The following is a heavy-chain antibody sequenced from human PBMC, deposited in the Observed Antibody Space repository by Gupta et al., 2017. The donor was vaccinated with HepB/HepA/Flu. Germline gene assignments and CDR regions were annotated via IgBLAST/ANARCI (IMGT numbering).Heavy chain of an antibody. Sequence: QVQLQESGPPLVKPSETLSLTCTVPGVSVTSYYWSWIRQAPGKGLEWIGYADYSGSTNYSPSLKSRVSISVDTSKNQFSLRLTSVTAADTAVYFCAREGDYKYYYYIDVWGKGTTVTVSS. J-gene: IGHJ6*03. CDR2: ADYSGST. V-gene: IGHV4-59*02. CDR1: GVSVTSYY. CDR3: AREGDYKYYYYIDV. D-gene: IGHD1-20*01.